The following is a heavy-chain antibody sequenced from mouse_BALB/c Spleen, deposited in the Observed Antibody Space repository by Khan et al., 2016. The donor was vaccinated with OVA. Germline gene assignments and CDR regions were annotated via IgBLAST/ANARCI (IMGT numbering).Heavy chain of an antibody. Sequence: QIQLVQSGPELKKPGETVRISCKATGYTFTDYGVNWVKQAPGKGSMWMGCINTYTGEATYVDEFKGRFAFSLETSASTAHLQIYNLKNEDMATYCCARSRGTYLLDLWGQGTTLTVSS. D-gene: IGHD1-1*02. CDR2: INTYTGEA. CDR3: ARSRGTYLLDL. J-gene: IGHJ2*01. V-gene: IGHV9-1*02. CDR1: GYTFTDYG.